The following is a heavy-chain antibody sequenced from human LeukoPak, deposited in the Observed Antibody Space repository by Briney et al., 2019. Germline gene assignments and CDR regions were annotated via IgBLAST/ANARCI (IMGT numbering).Heavy chain of an antibody. Sequence: GRSLRLSCAASGFTFSSYGMHWVRQAPGKGLEWVAVIWYDGSNKYYADSVKGRFTISRDNSKNTLYLQMNSLRAEDTAVYYCARTPAYYYGSGSYFDYWGQGTLATVSS. J-gene: IGHJ4*02. CDR2: IWYDGSNK. V-gene: IGHV3-33*01. D-gene: IGHD3-10*01. CDR1: GFTFSSYG. CDR3: ARTPAYYYGSGSYFDY.